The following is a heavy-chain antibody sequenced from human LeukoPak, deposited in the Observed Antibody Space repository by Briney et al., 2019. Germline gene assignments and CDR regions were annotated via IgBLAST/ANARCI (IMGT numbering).Heavy chain of an antibody. Sequence: ASVKVSCKASGGSFSSYAINWVRQAPGQGLEWMGWINPNSGDTNYAQKFRGRVTMTRDMSTSTVYMELSSLRSEDTAVYYCARLEPSLRGSTFDYWGQGTLVTVSS. V-gene: IGHV1-8*02. CDR2: INPNSGDT. J-gene: IGHJ4*02. CDR1: GGSFSSYA. D-gene: IGHD5/OR15-5a*01. CDR3: ARLEPSLRGSTFDY.